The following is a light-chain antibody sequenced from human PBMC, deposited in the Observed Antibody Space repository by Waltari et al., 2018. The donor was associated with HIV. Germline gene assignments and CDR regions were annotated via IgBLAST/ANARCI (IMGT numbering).Light chain of an antibody. J-gene: IGLJ3*02. Sequence: QSVPTQPPSASGTPGQRVTISCSGSSSNIGSNYVYWYQQLPGTAPKRVIYGNTQRHSGVPDRFCGSKSGTSASLAISGLRSEDEADYYCAAWDDSLSGWVFGGGTKLTVL. V-gene: IGLV1-47*01. CDR1: SSNIGSNY. CDR2: GNT. CDR3: AAWDDSLSGWV.